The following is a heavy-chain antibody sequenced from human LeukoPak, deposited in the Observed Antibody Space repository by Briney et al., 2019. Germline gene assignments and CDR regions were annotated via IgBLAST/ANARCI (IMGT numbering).Heavy chain of an antibody. CDR2: MNPNSGNT. CDR3: AREKRYCSGGSCSNWFDP. D-gene: IGHD2-15*01. CDR1: GYTFTSYD. Sequence: GASVKVSCKASGYTFTSYDINWVRQATGQGLEWMGWMNPNSGNTGYAQKFQGRVTMTRNTSISTAYMELSSLRSEDTAAYYCAREKRYCSGGSCSNWFDPWGQGTLVTVSS. J-gene: IGHJ5*02. V-gene: IGHV1-8*01.